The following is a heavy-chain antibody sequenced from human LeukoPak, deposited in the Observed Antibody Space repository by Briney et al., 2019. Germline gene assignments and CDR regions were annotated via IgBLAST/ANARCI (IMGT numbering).Heavy chain of an antibody. Sequence: PGGSLRLSCAASGFTFSSYGMHWVRQAPGKGLEWVAVISYDGSNKYYADSVKGRFTISRDNSKNTLYLQMNSLRAEDTAVYYCAKDRRIYGDYYYWGQGTLVTVSS. J-gene: IGHJ4*02. D-gene: IGHD4-17*01. CDR1: GFTFSSYG. CDR2: ISYDGSNK. CDR3: AKDRRIYGDYYY. V-gene: IGHV3-30*18.